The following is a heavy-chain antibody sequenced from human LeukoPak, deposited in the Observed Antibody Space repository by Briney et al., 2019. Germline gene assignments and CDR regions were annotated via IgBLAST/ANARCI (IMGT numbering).Heavy chain of an antibody. CDR3: ARERGITGTAGPFPLYGMDV. V-gene: IGHV3-30-3*01. CDR1: GFTFSSYA. J-gene: IGHJ6*02. CDR2: ISYDGSNK. D-gene: IGHD1-20*01. Sequence: GGSLRLSCAASGFTFSSYAMHWVRQAPGKGLEWVAVISYDGSNKYYADSVKGRFTISRDNSKNTLYLQMNSLRAEDTAVYYCARERGITGTAGPFPLYGMDVWGQGTTVTVSS.